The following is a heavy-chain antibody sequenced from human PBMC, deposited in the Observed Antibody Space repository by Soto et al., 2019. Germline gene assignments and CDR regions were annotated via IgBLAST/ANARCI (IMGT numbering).Heavy chain of an antibody. CDR3: ARDQLDIVVVPAAISYGMDV. CDR1: GYSISIGYY. Sequence: SETLSLTCAVSGYSISIGYYWGCIRQPPGKGLEWIGSIYHSGSTYYNPSLKSRVTISVDTSKNQFSLKLSSVTAADTAVYYCARDQLDIVVVPAAISYGMDVWGQGTTVTVSS. D-gene: IGHD2-2*01. J-gene: IGHJ6*02. V-gene: IGHV4-38-2*02. CDR2: IYHSGST.